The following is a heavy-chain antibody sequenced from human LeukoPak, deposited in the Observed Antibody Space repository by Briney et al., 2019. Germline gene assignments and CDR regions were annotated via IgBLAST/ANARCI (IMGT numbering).Heavy chain of an antibody. J-gene: IGHJ4*02. CDR3: ARAPTVGATSF. V-gene: IGHV1-69*13. CDR2: IIPIFDTA. D-gene: IGHD1-26*01. CDR1: GGTFSSYS. Sequence: ASVKVSCKASGGTFSSYSISWVRQAPGQGLEWMGGIIPIFDTADYAQKFQGRVTITADESTSTVYMELSSLRSEDTAVYYCARAPTVGATSFWGQGTLVTVSS.